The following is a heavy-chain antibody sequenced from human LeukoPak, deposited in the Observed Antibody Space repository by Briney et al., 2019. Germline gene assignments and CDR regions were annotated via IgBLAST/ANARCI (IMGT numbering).Heavy chain of an antibody. Sequence: GASVKVSCKASGYTFTGYYMHWVRQAPGQGLEWMGWINPNSGGTNYAQKFQGRVTMTRDTSISTAYMELSRLRSDDTAVYYCARDLFEYCSGGSCYALDYWGQGTLVTVSS. D-gene: IGHD2-15*01. CDR2: INPNSGGT. CDR3: ARDLFEYCSGGSCYALDY. J-gene: IGHJ4*02. CDR1: GYTFTGYY. V-gene: IGHV1-2*02.